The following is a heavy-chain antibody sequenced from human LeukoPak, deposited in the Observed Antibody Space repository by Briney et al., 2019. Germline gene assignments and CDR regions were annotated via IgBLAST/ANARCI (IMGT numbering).Heavy chain of an antibody. CDR3: ARDSVPGSWEFDY. J-gene: IGHJ4*02. D-gene: IGHD6-13*01. CDR2: ISSSSSYT. CDR1: GFTFSSYS. Sequence: GGSLRLSCAASGFTFSSYSMNWVRQAPGKGLEWVSSISSSSSYTYYADSVKGRFTISRDNAKNSLYLQMNSLRAKDTAVYYCARDSVPGSWEFDYWGQGTLVTVSS. V-gene: IGHV3-21*01.